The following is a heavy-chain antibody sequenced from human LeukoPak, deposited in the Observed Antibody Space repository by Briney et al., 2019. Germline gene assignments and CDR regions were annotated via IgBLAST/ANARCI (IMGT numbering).Heavy chain of an antibody. CDR2: IRSKAYGGTT. J-gene: IGHJ6*03. CDR3: TRGPTYYYDSSGYFSGTYISPDMDV. D-gene: IGHD3-22*01. Sequence: GGSLRLSCTASGFTFGDYAMSWFRQAPGKGLEWVGFIRSKAYGGTTEYAASVKGRFTISRDDSKSIAYLQMNSLKTEDTAVYYCTRGPTYYYDSSGYFSGTYISPDMDVWGKGTTVTVSS. V-gene: IGHV3-49*03. CDR1: GFTFGDYA.